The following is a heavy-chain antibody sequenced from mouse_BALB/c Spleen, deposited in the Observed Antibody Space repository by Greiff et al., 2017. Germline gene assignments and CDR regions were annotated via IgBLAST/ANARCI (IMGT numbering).Heavy chain of an antibody. CDR1: GFTFSSYT. CDR3: TRDDYGYFDY. J-gene: IGHJ2*01. D-gene: IGHD1-1*01. Sequence: DVKLVESGGGLVKPGGSLKLSCAASGFTFSSYTMSWVRQTPEKRLEWVATISSGGSYTYYPDSVKGRFTISRDNAKNTLYLQMSSLKSEDTAMYYCTRDDYGYFDYWGQGTTLTVSS. V-gene: IGHV5-6-4*01. CDR2: ISSGGSYT.